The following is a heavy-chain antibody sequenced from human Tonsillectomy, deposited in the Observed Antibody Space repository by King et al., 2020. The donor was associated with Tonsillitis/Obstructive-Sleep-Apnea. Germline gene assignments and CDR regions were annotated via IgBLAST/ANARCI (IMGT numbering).Heavy chain of an antibody. D-gene: IGHD3-10*01. V-gene: IGHV3-66*01. Sequence: VQLVESGGGLVQPGGSLRLSCAASGFTVSSNYMSWVRQAPGKGLEWVSVIYSGGSKYYADSLKGRFTISRANSKNTLYLQMNSLRAEDTAVYYCARDGLWFGECPDYWGQGTLVTVSS. CDR2: IYSGGSK. CDR3: ARDGLWFGECPDY. CDR1: GFTVSSNY. J-gene: IGHJ4*02.